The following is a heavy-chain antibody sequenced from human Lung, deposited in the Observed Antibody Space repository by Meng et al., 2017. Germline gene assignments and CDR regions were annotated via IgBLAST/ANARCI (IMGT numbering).Heavy chain of an antibody. Sequence: QLQLRQWGSGLLTPAATLSLTCVVSGGSFSDYYWSWIRQPPGKGLEWIGEINHSGSTNYNPSLESRATISVDTSQNNLSLKLSSVTAADSAVYYCARGPTTMAHDFDYWGQGTLVTVSS. J-gene: IGHJ4*02. CDR2: INHSGST. V-gene: IGHV4-34*01. CDR1: GGSFSDYY. D-gene: IGHD4-11*01. CDR3: ARGPTTMAHDFDY.